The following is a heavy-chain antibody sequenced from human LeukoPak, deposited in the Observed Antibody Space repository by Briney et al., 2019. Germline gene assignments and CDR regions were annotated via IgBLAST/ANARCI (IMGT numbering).Heavy chain of an antibody. CDR3: ARYTYNWNYLFDY. Sequence: PGGSLRLSCAASGFTFSSYWMHWVRQAPGKGLVWVSRINTGGSSTSYADSVKGRFTISRDNAKNTLYLQMNSLRAEDTAVYYCARYTYNWNYLFDYWGQGTLVTVSS. J-gene: IGHJ4*02. CDR1: GFTFSSYW. V-gene: IGHV3-74*01. D-gene: IGHD1-7*01. CDR2: INTGGSST.